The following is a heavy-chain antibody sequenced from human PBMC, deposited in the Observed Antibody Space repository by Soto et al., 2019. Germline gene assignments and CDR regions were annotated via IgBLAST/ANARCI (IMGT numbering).Heavy chain of an antibody. CDR3: ARGYCISTSCYGASYYYYGMDV. V-gene: IGHV1-69*12. Sequence: QVQLVQSGAEVKKPGSSVKVSCKASGGTFSSYAISWVRQAPGQGLEWMGGIIPIFGTANYAQKFQGRVTITADESTSXDYWEXXSMRSEDTAVYYCARGYCISTSCYGASYYYYGMDVWGQGTTVTVSS. D-gene: IGHD2-2*01. J-gene: IGHJ6*02. CDR2: IIPIFGTA. CDR1: GGTFSSYA.